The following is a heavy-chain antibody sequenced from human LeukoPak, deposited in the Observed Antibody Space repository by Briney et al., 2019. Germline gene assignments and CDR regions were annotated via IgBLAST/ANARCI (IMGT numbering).Heavy chain of an antibody. V-gene: IGHV4-30-2*01. CDR3: ARTIQHDYGDHGGHNWFDP. CDR2: IYHSGST. J-gene: IGHJ5*02. D-gene: IGHD4-17*01. Sequence: PSQTLSLTCAVSGGSISSGGYSWSWIRQPPGKGLEWIGYIYHSGSTYYNPSLKSRVTISVDRSKNQFSLKLSSVTAADTAVYYCARTIQHDYGDHGGHNWFDPWGQGTLVTVSS. CDR1: GGSISSGGYS.